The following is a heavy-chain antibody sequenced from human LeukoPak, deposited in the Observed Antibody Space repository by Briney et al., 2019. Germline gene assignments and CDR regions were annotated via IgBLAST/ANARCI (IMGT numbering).Heavy chain of an antibody. CDR1: GFTFSNYS. J-gene: IGHJ3*02. CDR3: ARDRASAFDI. CDR2: ISSTSSTM. Sequence: GGSLRLSCAASGFTFSNYSMNWVRQAPGRGLEWVSYISSTSSTMYYADSVKGRFTISRDNAKNSLYLQMNSLRAEDTAVYYCARDRASAFDIWGQGTMVTVSS. V-gene: IGHV3-48*01.